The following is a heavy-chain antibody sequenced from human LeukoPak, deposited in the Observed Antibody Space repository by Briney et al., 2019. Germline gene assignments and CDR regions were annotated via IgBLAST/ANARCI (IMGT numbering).Heavy chain of an antibody. CDR3: ARRPGSGWYVLDY. J-gene: IGHJ4*02. CDR2: ISSDGSST. D-gene: IGHD6-19*01. Sequence: GGSLRLSCAASGFSFSTYWMHWVRQAPGKGLVWVSRISSDGSSTTYADSVQGRFTISRDNAKNTLYLQMNSLRAEDTAIYYCARRPGSGWYVLDYWGQGTLVTVSS. V-gene: IGHV3-74*01. CDR1: GFSFSTYW.